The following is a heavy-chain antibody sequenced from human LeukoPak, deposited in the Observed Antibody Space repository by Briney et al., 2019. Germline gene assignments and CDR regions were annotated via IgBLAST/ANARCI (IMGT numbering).Heavy chain of an antibody. Sequence: ASVKVSCKASGYTFTSYGISWVRQATGQGLEWMGWMNPNSGNTGYAQKFQGRVTMTRNTSISTAYMELSSLRSEDTAVYYCARRQQLVPYYYYYGMDVWGQGTTVTVSS. CDR3: ARRQQLVPYYYYYGMDV. CDR1: GYTFTSYG. CDR2: MNPNSGNT. D-gene: IGHD6-13*01. J-gene: IGHJ6*02. V-gene: IGHV1-8*02.